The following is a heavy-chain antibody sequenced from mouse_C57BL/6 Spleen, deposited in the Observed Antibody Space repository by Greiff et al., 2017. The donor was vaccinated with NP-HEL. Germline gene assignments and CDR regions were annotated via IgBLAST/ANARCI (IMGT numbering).Heavy chain of an antibody. D-gene: IGHD1-1*01. Sequence: DVKLVESGGGLVKPGGSLKLSCAASGFTFSDYGMHWFRQAPERGLAWVAYLSRGSSTIYYADPVQGRFTSSRANAKNTLFLQMTSLRSEDTAMYYCAYYYGSSPYYAMDYWGQGTSVTVSS. CDR1: GFTFSDYG. V-gene: IGHV5-17*01. J-gene: IGHJ4*01. CDR3: AYYYGSSPYYAMDY. CDR2: LSRGSSTI.